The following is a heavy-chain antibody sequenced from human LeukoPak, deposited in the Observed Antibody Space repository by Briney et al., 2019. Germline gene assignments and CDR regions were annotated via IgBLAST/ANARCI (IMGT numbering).Heavy chain of an antibody. CDR2: ISYDGSNK. D-gene: IGHD3-16*01. CDR1: GFTFSSYA. Sequence: GRSLRLSCAASGFTFSSYAMHWVRQAPGKGLEWVAVISYDGSNKYYADSVKGRFTISRDNSKNTLYLQMNSLRAEDTAVYYCARQRDPLITFGAFDIWGQGTMVTVSS. CDR3: ARQRDPLITFGAFDI. J-gene: IGHJ3*02. V-gene: IGHV3-30-3*01.